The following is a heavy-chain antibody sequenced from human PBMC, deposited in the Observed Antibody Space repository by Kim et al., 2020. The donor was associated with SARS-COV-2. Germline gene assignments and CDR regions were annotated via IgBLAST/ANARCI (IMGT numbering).Heavy chain of an antibody. CDR1: GFTFSSYA. D-gene: IGHD6-13*01. J-gene: IGHJ6*02. CDR3: ARAGSSWTYYYGMDV. V-gene: IGHV3-30-3*01. CDR2: ISYDGSNK. Sequence: GGSLRLSCAASGFTFSSYAMHWVRQAPGKGLEWVAVISYDGSNKYYADSVKGRFTISRDNSKNTLYLQMNRLRAEDTAVYYCARAGSSWTYYYGMDVWGQGTTVTVSS.